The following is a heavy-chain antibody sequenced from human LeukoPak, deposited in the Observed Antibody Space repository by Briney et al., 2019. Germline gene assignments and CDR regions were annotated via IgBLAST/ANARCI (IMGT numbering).Heavy chain of an antibody. Sequence: GESLKISCKGSGYTITSYWIGWVRQMPGKGLEWMGIIHPGDPDTRYSPSFQGQVTISADKSISTAYLQWSSLKASDTAMYYCARTGYSSGWYGGFDIWGQGTLVTVSS. CDR2: IHPGDPDT. J-gene: IGHJ3*02. V-gene: IGHV5-51*01. CDR3: ARTGYSSGWYGGFDI. D-gene: IGHD6-19*01. CDR1: GYTITSYW.